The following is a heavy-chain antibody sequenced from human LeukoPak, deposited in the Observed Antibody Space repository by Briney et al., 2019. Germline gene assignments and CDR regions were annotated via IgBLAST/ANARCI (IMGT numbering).Heavy chain of an antibody. CDR2: MNPNRGNT. J-gene: IGHJ5*02. CDR1: GYTFTSYD. Sequence: ASVKVSCKASGYTFTSYDINCVRQSTGHRLEWMGWMNPNRGNTGYAQKFQGRVTMTRNTSISTAYMELSSLRSEDTAVYYCARGYDFWSGDTWFDPWGQGTLVTVSS. CDR3: ARGYDFWSGDTWFDP. V-gene: IGHV1-8*01. D-gene: IGHD3-3*01.